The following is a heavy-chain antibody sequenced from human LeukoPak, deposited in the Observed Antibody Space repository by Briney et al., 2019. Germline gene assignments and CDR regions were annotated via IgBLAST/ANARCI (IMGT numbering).Heavy chain of an antibody. CDR2: VSDSGDAT. V-gene: IGHV3-23*01. Sequence: GGSLRLSCAASGFTFRSYAMSWVRQPPGKGLEWVSAVSDSGDATRYADSVKGRFTISRDIAKNSLYLQMDSLRAEDTAVYYCARDSATGGPWGQGTLVTVSS. CDR3: ARDSATGGP. CDR1: GFTFRSYA. D-gene: IGHD1-1*01. J-gene: IGHJ5*02.